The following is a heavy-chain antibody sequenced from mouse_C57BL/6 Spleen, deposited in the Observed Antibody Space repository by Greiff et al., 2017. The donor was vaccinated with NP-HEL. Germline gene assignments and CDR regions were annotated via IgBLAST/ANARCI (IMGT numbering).Heavy chain of an antibody. V-gene: IGHV1-55*01. CDR3: ARGGDGNYDYFDY. CDR1: GYTFTSYW. Sequence: QVQLKQPGAELVKPGASVTMSCKASGYTFTSYWITWVKQRPGQGLEWIGDIYPGSGSTNYNEKFKSKATLTVDTSSSTAYMQLSSLTSEDSAVYYCARGGDGNYDYFDYWGQGTTLTVSS. D-gene: IGHD2-1*01. J-gene: IGHJ2*01. CDR2: IYPGSGST.